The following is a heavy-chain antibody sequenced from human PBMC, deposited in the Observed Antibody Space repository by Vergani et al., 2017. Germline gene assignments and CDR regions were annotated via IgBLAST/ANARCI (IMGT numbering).Heavy chain of an antibody. V-gene: IGHV3-21*01. Sequence: EVQLVESGGGLVKPGGSLRLSCAASGFTFSSYSMNWVRQAPGKGLEWVSSISSSSSYIYYADSVKGRFTISRDTAKNSLYLQMNSLRAEDTAVYYCARDRVPAAMYNWFDPWGQGTLVTVSS. CDR3: ARDRVPAAMYNWFDP. D-gene: IGHD2-2*01. J-gene: IGHJ5*02. CDR1: GFTFSSYS. CDR2: ISSSSSYI.